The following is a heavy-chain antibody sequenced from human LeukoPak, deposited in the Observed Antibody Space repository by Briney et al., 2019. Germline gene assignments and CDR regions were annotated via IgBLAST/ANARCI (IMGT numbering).Heavy chain of an antibody. J-gene: IGHJ1*01. V-gene: IGHV3-23*01. CDR3: AHQVPPNDEYFDH. CDR2: ISNTGRDT. CDR1: GFTFRSYS. Sequence: GGSLRLSCVAPGFTFRSYSMHWVRQAPGKGLEWLSGISNTGRDTNYADSLKGRFTISRDNSKNTVFLQMNSLRAEDTAEYFCAHQVPPNDEYFDHWGQGTLVTVSS.